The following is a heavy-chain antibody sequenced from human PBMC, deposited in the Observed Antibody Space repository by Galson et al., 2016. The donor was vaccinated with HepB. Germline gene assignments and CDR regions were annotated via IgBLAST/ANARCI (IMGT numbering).Heavy chain of an antibody. CDR2: IIPIFGTT. Sequence: SVKVSCKASGGTFNNYAINWVRQAPGQGLEWMGGIIPIFGTTTYAQKFQGRLTLTADESTSTAYMELSSLRSEETAVYYCARDAMAPGMVAADYYFDYWGQGTLVTVSS. J-gene: IGHJ4*02. V-gene: IGHV1-69*13. CDR1: GGTFNNYA. D-gene: IGHD2-15*01. CDR3: ARDAMAPGMVAADYYFDY.